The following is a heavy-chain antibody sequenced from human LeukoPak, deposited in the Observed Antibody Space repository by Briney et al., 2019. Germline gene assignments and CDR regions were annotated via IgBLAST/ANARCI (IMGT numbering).Heavy chain of an antibody. CDR2: IYHSGST. V-gene: IGHV4-38-2*02. J-gene: IGHJ5*02. CDR1: GYSISSGYY. CDR3: ARDSLRYSSSLRENWFDP. Sequence: SETLSLTCTVSGYSISSGYYWGWIRQPPGKGLEWIGSIYHSGSTYYNPSLKSRVTISVDTSKNQFSLKLSSVTAADTAVYYCARDSLRYSSSLRENWFDPWGQGTLVTVSS. D-gene: IGHD6-13*01.